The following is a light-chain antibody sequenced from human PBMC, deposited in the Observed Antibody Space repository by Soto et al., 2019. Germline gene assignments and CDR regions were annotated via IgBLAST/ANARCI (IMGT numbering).Light chain of an antibody. Sequence: QSVLTQPASVSGSPGQSITISCTGTSSDVGGYNYVSWYQQQSGKAPKLMIHEVSNRRSGVSNRFSGSKSGNTASLTISGLQAEDEADYYCSSYTSSRAYVFGIGTKVTV. J-gene: IGLJ1*01. CDR1: SSDVGGYNY. V-gene: IGLV2-14*01. CDR2: EVS. CDR3: SSYTSSRAYV.